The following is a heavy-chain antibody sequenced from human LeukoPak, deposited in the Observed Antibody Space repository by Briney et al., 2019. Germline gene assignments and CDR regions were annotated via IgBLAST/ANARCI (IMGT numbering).Heavy chain of an antibody. CDR3: ARSPRSWLSPYYFDY. V-gene: IGHV4-30-2*01. J-gene: IGHJ4*02. CDR1: GGSISSGGYS. Sequence: SETLSLTCAVSGGSISSGGYSWSWIRQPPGKGLEWIGYIYHSGSTYYNPSLKSRVTISVDRSKNQFSLKLSSVTAADTAVYYCARSPRSWLSPYYFDYWGQGTLVTVSS. CDR2: IYHSGST. D-gene: IGHD3-22*01.